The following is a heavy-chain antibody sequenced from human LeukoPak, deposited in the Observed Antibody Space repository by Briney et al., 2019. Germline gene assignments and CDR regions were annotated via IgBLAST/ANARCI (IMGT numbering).Heavy chain of an antibody. Sequence: GGSLRLSCAASGFTFSSYAMSWVRQAPGKGLEWVSAISGSGGSTYYADSVKGRFTISTDNSKTTLYLQMSSLRAKDTAVYYCARYYDSRSDYWGQGTLVTVSS. CDR1: GFTFSSYA. D-gene: IGHD3-22*01. CDR3: ARYYDSRSDY. J-gene: IGHJ4*02. CDR2: ISGSGGST. V-gene: IGHV3-23*01.